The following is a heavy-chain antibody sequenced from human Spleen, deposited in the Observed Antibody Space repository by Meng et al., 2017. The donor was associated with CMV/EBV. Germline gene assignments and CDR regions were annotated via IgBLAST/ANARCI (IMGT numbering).Heavy chain of an antibody. Sequence: ASVKVSCKASGGTFSSYTISWVRQAPGQGLEWMGWISAYNGNTNYAQKLQGRVTMTRDTSISTAYMELSRLRSDDTAVYYCARVVRGDCSGTSCYGPLFDYWGQGTLVTVSS. CDR1: GGTFSSYT. D-gene: IGHD2-2*01. CDR2: ISAYNGNT. CDR3: ARVVRGDCSGTSCYGPLFDY. V-gene: IGHV1-18*01. J-gene: IGHJ4*02.